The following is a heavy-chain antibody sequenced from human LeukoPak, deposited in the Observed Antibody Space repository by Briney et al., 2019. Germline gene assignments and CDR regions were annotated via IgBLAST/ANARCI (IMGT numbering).Heavy chain of an antibody. Sequence: KPPESPCHSPALPLGSLNSANYYSGSTRHPPGRGLVWIGYIFYPGSTNYNPSLKSRVTISVDTSKNQFSLKVSSVPAADTGVYYCARDVGFGWGEGTLVSVSS. D-gene: IGHD3-10*01. J-gene: IGHJ4*02. CDR2: IFYPGST. CDR3: ARDVGFG. V-gene: IGHV4-61*01. CDR1: LGSLNSANYY.